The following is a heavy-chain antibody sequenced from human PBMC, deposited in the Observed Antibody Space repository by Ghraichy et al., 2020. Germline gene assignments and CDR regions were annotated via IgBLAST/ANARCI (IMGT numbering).Heavy chain of an antibody. V-gene: IGHV3-66*01. CDR3: ARDAYYYDSSGAPELGMDV. D-gene: IGHD3-22*01. J-gene: IGHJ6*02. CDR1: GFIVNTVY. CDR2: IYSGGST. Sequence: ESLNISCSASGFIVNTVYMNWVRQAPGKGLEWVSVIYSGGSTNYADSVKGRCTISRDSSKNVVYLLMNSLRAEDTAVYYCARDAYYYDSSGAPELGMDVWGQGTTVTVSS.